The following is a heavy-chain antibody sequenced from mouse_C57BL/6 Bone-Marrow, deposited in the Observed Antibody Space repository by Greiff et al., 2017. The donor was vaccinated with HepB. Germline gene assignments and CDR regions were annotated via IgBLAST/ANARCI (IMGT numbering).Heavy chain of an antibody. CDR3: ARGNYYGSSWFAY. Sequence: VQLQQSGAELARPGASVKMSCKASGYTFTSYTMHWVKQRPGQGLEWIGYINPSSGYTKYNQKFKDKATLTADKSSSTAYMQLSSLTSEDSAVYYCARGNYYGSSWFAYWGQGTLVTVSA. D-gene: IGHD1-1*01. V-gene: IGHV1-4*01. CDR1: GYTFTSYT. J-gene: IGHJ3*01. CDR2: INPSSGYT.